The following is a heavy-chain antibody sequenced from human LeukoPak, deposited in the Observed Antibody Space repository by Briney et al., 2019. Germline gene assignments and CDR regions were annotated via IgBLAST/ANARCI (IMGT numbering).Heavy chain of an antibody. CDR2: IRYDGSQN. V-gene: IGHV3-30*02. CDR1: GFTFTTYG. Sequence: PGGSLRLSCAASGFTFTTYGMHWVRQAPGKGLEWVAFIRYDGSQNYYADSVKGRFTISRDNSKNMLYLQMNSLRAEDTAVYYCAKDRLLDGYNPYFDYWGQGTLVTVSS. D-gene: IGHD5-24*01. CDR3: AKDRLLDGYNPYFDY. J-gene: IGHJ4*02.